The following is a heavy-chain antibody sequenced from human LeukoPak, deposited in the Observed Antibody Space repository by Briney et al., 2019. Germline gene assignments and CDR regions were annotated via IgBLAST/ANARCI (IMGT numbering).Heavy chain of an antibody. D-gene: IGHD3-22*01. Sequence: PGGSLRLSCAASGFTFSTHAMSWVRQAPGKGLEWVSSISGSGGSTYYAAPVKGRFTISRDNLKNTVYLQMNSLRAKDTAVYYCAKGSGFYDSSAYDYWGQGALVTVSS. CDR2: ISGSGGST. CDR3: AKGSGFYDSSAYDY. J-gene: IGHJ4*02. CDR1: GFTFSTHA. V-gene: IGHV3-23*01.